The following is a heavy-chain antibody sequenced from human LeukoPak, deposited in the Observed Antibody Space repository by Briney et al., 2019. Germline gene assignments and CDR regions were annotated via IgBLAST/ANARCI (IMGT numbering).Heavy chain of an antibody. CDR1: GFTFSSYG. CDR3: AKGAPVYGYFDY. J-gene: IGHJ4*02. D-gene: IGHD3-10*01. V-gene: IGHV3-30*18. Sequence: GGSLRLSCAASGFTFSSYGMHWVRQAPGKGLEWVAVISYDGSNKYYADSVKGRFTISRDNSKNTLYLQMNSLRAEDTAVYYCAKGAPVYGYFDYWGQGTLVTVSS. CDR2: ISYDGSNK.